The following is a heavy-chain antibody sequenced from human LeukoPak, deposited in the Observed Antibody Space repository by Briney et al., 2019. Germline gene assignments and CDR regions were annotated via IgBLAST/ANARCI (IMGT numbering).Heavy chain of an antibody. D-gene: IGHD1-26*01. CDR3: ARDGGSYYPDY. Sequence: ASVKVSCKASGYTFTSYYIHWVRQAPGQGLEWMGWINPNSDVTSYAQKFQGRVTITADESTSTAYMELSSLRSEDTAVYYCARDGGSYYPDYWGQGTLVTVSS. V-gene: IGHV1-46*01. CDR1: GYTFTSYY. CDR2: INPNSDVT. J-gene: IGHJ4*02.